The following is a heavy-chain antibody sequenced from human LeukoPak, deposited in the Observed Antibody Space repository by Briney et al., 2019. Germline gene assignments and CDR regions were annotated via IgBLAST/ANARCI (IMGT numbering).Heavy chain of an antibody. J-gene: IGHJ4*02. CDR2: TYSGGST. CDR1: GFTVSSNY. Sequence: GGSLRLSCAASGFTVSSNYISWVRQAPGKGLEWVSVTYSGGSTYYADSVKGRFSISRDNSKNTLFLQMNSLRAEDTAVFYGARDPWNWGQGTLVTVSS. CDR3: ARDPWN. V-gene: IGHV3-66*01. D-gene: IGHD3-3*01.